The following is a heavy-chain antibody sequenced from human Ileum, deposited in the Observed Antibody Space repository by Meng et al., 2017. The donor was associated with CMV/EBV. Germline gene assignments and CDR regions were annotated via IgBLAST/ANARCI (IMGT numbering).Heavy chain of an antibody. J-gene: IGHJ4*02. Sequence: QMKLQESGPGLVKPSETLSLTCSVSGGSISDYHWTWIRKSAGKGLQWLGRLRTSGTIDHNPSFKSRVTLSIDTSKNQFSLKLTSVTAADTAVYYCGRAGARGVPVDIWGQGTLVTVSS. CDR2: LRTSGTI. V-gene: IGHV4-4*07. CDR1: GGSISDYH. D-gene: IGHD3-10*01. CDR3: GRAGARGVPVDI.